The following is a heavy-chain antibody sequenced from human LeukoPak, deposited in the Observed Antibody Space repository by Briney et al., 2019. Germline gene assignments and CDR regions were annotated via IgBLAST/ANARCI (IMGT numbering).Heavy chain of an antibody. CDR2: IYTSGNS. CDR1: GGSISTDY. V-gene: IGHV4-4*09. D-gene: IGHD3-22*01. CDR3: ARRAYYYDSRGYYYWYFDL. J-gene: IGHJ2*01. Sequence: PSETLSLTCTVSGGSISTDYWSWIRQPPGKGLEWMGHIYTSGNSNYNPSLESRVTISVDTSGNQFSLRLSSVTAADTAVYYCARRAYYYDSRGYYYWYFDLWGRGTLVTVSS.